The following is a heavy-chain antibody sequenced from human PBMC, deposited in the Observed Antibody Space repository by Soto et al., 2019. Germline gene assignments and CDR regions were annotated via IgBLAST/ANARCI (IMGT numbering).Heavy chain of an antibody. CDR2: ISATADST. D-gene: IGHD3-3*01. CDR3: ASSFWSGYPFDY. V-gene: IGHV3-23*01. CDR1: GFIFSSHA. Sequence: SLRLSCAASGFIFSSHALTWVRQAPGKGLEWVSAISATADSTYYADSVQGRFTISRDNSKNTLYLQMNSLRAEDTAVYYCASSFWSGYPFDYWGQGTLVTVSS. J-gene: IGHJ4*02.